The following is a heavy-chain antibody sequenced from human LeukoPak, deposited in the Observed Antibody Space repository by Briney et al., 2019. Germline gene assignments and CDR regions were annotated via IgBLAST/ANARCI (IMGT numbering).Heavy chain of an antibody. J-gene: IGHJ4*02. Sequence: TSQTLSLTCAISGDSVSSDRVAWHWIRQSPSRGLEWLVRAYFRSQWYNDYAVSVQSRISINPDTSKNQFSLQLSSVTAEDTAVYYCARSQTTVAFDYWGQGSLVTVSS. CDR1: GDSVSSDRVA. CDR3: ARSQTTVAFDY. D-gene: IGHD6-19*01. V-gene: IGHV6-1*01. CDR2: AYFRSQWYN.